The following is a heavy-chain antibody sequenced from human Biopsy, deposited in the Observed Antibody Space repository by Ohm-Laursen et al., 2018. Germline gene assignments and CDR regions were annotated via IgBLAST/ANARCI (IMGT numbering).Heavy chain of an antibody. V-gene: IGHV4-59*02. Sequence: TLSLTCSVSGGSVTNYYWTWIRQPPGKGLEWIGYMYYNERTYYNPSLRGRVTISVDTSKNQISLRLSSVTAADTAVYYCASGGQWPKPYLRYFDPWGQGTLVTVS. CDR2: MYYNERT. D-gene: IGHD6-19*01. CDR1: GGSVTNYY. CDR3: ASGGQWPKPYLRYFDP. J-gene: IGHJ5*02.